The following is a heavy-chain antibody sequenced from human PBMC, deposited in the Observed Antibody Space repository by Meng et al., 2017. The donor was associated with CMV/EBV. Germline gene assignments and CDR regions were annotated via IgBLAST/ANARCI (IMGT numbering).Heavy chain of an antibody. Sequence: ASVKVSCKASGYSFTTYAITWVRQAPGQGLEWMGWTSADNGKTNYAQNLQGRLTMTTDTSTSTAYMELRSLRSDDTAVYYCARDLFVVVPADYGMDVWGQGTTVTVSS. J-gene: IGHJ6*02. CDR3: ARDLFVVVPADYGMDV. CDR2: TSADNGKT. CDR1: GYSFTTYA. V-gene: IGHV1-18*01. D-gene: IGHD2-2*01.